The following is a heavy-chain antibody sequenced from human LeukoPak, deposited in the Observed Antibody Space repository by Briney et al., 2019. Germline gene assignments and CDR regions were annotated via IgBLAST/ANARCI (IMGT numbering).Heavy chain of an antibody. J-gene: IGHJ5*02. V-gene: IGHV3-11*01. D-gene: IGHD3-9*01. CDR3: ARDFYILTGFRSGWFDP. CDR2: ISSSGSTI. CDR1: GFTFSDYY. Sequence: GGSLRLSCAASGFTFSDYYMSWIRQAPGRGLEWVSYISSSGSTIYYADSVKGRFTISRDNAKNSLYLQMNSLRAEDTAVYYCARDFYILTGFRSGWFDPWGQGTLVTVSS.